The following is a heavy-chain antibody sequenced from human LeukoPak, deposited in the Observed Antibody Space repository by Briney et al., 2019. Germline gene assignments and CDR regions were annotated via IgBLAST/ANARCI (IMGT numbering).Heavy chain of an antibody. J-gene: IGHJ4*02. V-gene: IGHV4-59*01. Sequence: SETLSLTCTVSGFSLSDYYWSWIRKPPGKGLEWIGYIYYTGTTNYNPSPKSRVTILVDTSKNQFSLKLNSVTAADTGVYYCARDQRRTSCFDYWGQGTLVTVSS. CDR1: GFSLSDYY. CDR3: ARDQRRTSCFDY. D-gene: IGHD2-2*01. CDR2: IYYTGTT.